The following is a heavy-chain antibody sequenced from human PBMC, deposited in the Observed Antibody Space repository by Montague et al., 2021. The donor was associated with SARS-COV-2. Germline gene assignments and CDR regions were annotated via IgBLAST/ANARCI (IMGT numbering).Heavy chain of an antibody. D-gene: IGHD5-12*01. CDR3: ARDRNDGYDRFFDY. J-gene: IGHJ4*02. Sequence: SETLSLTCSVSDASISTSNCRGWLRQTPGKGLEWIASIHFTGTTXYKPSLKSRVTISVDTSKNQFSLKLTSLTAADTAIYFCARDRNDGYDRFFDYWGQGTLVTVSS. CDR1: DASISTSNC. CDR2: IHFTGTT. V-gene: IGHV4-39*07.